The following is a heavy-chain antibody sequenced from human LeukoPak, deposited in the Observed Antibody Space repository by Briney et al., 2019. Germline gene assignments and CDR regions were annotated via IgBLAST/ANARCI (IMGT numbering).Heavy chain of an antibody. CDR1: GFTFNTYT. V-gene: IGHV3-21*01. J-gene: IGHJ4*02. D-gene: IGHD3-9*01. CDR3: ARTYYDILTGYNPYFDY. Sequence: PGGSLRLSCAASGFTFNTYTMNWVRQAPGKGLEWSHPLLLVVLPYSADSVKGRFTISRDNAKNFLYLQMNSLRAEDTAVYYCARTYYDILTGYNPYFDYWGQGILVTVSS. CDR2: LLLVVLP.